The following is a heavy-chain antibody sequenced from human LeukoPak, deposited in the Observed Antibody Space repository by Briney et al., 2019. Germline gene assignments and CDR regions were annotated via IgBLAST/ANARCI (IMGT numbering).Heavy chain of an antibody. Sequence: GGSLRLSCAASGVTFSSYSMNWVRQAPGKGLEWVSSISSSSSYIYYADSVKGRFTISRDNAKNSLYLQMNSLRAEDTAVYYCAKEAGYSGYDFPDFWGQGTLVTVSS. J-gene: IGHJ4*02. CDR2: ISSSSSYI. CDR3: AKEAGYSGYDFPDF. V-gene: IGHV3-21*01. D-gene: IGHD5-12*01. CDR1: GVTFSSYS.